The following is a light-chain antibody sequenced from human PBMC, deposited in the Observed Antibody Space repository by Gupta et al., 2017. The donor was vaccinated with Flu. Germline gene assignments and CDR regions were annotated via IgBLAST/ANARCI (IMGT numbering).Light chain of an antibody. CDR3: QKDKSAPLA. CDR2: AAS. Sequence: DIQMTQSPSSLSASIGDRVTITCRASQDISHYLAWYQQRAGKPPQLLIYAASNLQSGVSSRFSGRGSGTDFTLTISSLQPEDSATYYCQKDKSAPLAFGGGTMVEIK. CDR1: QDISHY. V-gene: IGKV1-27*01. J-gene: IGKJ4*01.